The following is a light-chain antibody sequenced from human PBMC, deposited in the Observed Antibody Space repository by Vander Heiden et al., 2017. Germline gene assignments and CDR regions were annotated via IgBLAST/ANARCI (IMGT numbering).Light chain of an antibody. CDR3: QQLENYPLT. Sequence: AIQLTQSPSSLSASIRDRVPITCRASQGISSSLAWYQQKPGKVPKLLIFAASMLQSGVPSRFSGSGSGTDFTLTISSLQPEDFATYYCQQLENYPLTFGHGTTVDIK. J-gene: IGKJ3*01. V-gene: IGKV1D-13*01. CDR2: AAS. CDR1: QGISSS.